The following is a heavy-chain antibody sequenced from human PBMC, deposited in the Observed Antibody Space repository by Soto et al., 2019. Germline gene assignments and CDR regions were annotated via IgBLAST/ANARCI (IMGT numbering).Heavy chain of an antibody. V-gene: IGHV1-18*01. CDR3: ANTMVRGVQVHYFDY. D-gene: IGHD3-10*01. CDR2: ISGYNGST. Sequence: QVQLVQSGAEVKKPGASVKVSCKASGYTFTTYDISWVRQAPGQGLEWMGWISGYNGSTNYAQKLQGRFTMTTDTSKSTAYMELRSQRSDDQAVYDCANTMVRGVQVHYFDYWGQGTLVTVSS. J-gene: IGHJ4*02. CDR1: GYTFTTYD.